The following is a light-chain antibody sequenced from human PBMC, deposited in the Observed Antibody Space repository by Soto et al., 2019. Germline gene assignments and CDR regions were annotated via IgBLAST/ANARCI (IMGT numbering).Light chain of an antibody. Sequence: QSALTQPASVSGSPGQSITISCTGTSSDVGGYNYVSWYQQHPGKAPKLMIYDVSYRPSGVSNRFSGSKSGNTASLTIPGLQAEDEADYYCNSYTSSSTLVFGSGTKVTVL. CDR3: NSYTSSSTLV. CDR2: DVS. J-gene: IGLJ1*01. V-gene: IGLV2-14*01. CDR1: SSDVGGYNY.